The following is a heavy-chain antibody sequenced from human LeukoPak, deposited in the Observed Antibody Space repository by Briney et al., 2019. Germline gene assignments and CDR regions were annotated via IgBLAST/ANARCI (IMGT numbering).Heavy chain of an antibody. J-gene: IGHJ4*02. D-gene: IGHD5-18*01. V-gene: IGHV3-33*08. CDR3: ARDKIQIFDY. Sequence: GGSLRLSCAASGFTFSISNMNWVRQAPGKGLEWVAVIWYDGSNKYYADSVKGRFTISRDNSKNTLYLQMNSLRAEDTAVYYCARDKIQIFDYWGQGTLVTVSS. CDR2: IWYDGSNK. CDR1: GFTFSISN.